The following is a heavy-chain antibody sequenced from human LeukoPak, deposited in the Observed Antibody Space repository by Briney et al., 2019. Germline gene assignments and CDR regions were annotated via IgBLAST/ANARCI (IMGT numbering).Heavy chain of an antibody. V-gene: IGHV3-23*01. Sequence: GRSLRLFCVASGFTFNNYSMSWVRQAPGKGLEWVSSISGSGESTCDADSVKGRFTISRDNSRITLYLQMNSLRVEDTAVYYCAKQPWSFALRGIDYWGQGILVTVSS. CDR3: AKQPWSFALRGIDY. CDR1: GFTFNNYS. CDR2: ISGSGEST. J-gene: IGHJ4*02. D-gene: IGHD1-26*01.